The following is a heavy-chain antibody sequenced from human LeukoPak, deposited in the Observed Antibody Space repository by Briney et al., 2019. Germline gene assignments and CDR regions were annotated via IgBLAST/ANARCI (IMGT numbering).Heavy chain of an antibody. CDR3: ARVRYSDSSVLTRKRSYYFDY. Sequence: SETLSLTCTVSGGTISSYYWSWIRQPAGKGLESIGHISTSGSTNYNPSLKSRVTMSVDTSKNQFSLKLSSVTPADTAVYYCARVRYSDSSVLTRKRSYYFDYWGQGTLVTVSS. D-gene: IGHD3-22*01. CDR2: ISTSGST. V-gene: IGHV4-4*07. J-gene: IGHJ4*02. CDR1: GGTISSYY.